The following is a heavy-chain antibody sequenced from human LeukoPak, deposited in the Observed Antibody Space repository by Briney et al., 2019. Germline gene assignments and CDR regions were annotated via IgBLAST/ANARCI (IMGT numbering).Heavy chain of an antibody. CDR1: GFSFSIYA. J-gene: IGHJ4*02. CDR3: AKVQLGIGIDY. CDR2: ISDGGSRT. D-gene: IGHD7-27*01. V-gene: IGHV3-23*01. Sequence: PGGSLRLSCAASGFSFSIYAVSWVRQALGKGLEWVSGISDGGSRTYYADSVKGRFTISRDDSKNTLYLQMNSLRAEDTAVYYCAKVQLGIGIDYWGQGTLVTVSS.